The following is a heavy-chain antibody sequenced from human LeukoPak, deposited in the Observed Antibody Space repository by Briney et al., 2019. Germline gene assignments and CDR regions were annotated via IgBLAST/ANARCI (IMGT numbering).Heavy chain of an antibody. CDR3: ARTSSSGLVGGYYFDY. V-gene: IGHV4-38-2*02. J-gene: IGHJ4*02. CDR2: IHHSGST. D-gene: IGHD6-19*01. Sequence: SETLSLTCTVSGYFISSGYYWGWIRQPPGKGLQWIGSIHHSGSTYYNPSLKSRVTISVDTSRNQFSLKLSSVTAADTAVYYCARTSSSGLVGGYYFDYWGQGTLVTVSS. CDR1: GYFISSGYY.